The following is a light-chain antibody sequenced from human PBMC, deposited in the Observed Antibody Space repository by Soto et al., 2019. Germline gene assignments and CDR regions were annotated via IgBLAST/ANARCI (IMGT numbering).Light chain of an antibody. CDR3: QQSYSTPGFT. V-gene: IGKV1-39*01. CDR1: QSISSY. J-gene: IGKJ3*01. CDR2: AAS. Sequence: DIQITQSPSSLSASVGDRVTITCRASQSISSYLNWYQQKPGKAPKLLIYAASSLQSGVPSRFSGSGSVTDFTLTISSLQPEDFATYYCQQSYSTPGFTFGPGTKVDIK.